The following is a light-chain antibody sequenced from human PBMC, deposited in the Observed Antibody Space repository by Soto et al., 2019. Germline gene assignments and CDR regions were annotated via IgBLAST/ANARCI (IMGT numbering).Light chain of an antibody. CDR1: QSVSSSN. V-gene: IGKV3-20*01. CDR2: GAS. CDR3: QQYGSSLRT. Sequence: EIVLTQSPGTLSLSPGDRATLYCRASQSVSSSNLAWYQQKRGQSPRLLIYGASSRATGIPDRFSGSGSGTDFTLTISRLDPEDSAVYYCQQYGSSLRTFGQGTKVDIK. J-gene: IGKJ1*01.